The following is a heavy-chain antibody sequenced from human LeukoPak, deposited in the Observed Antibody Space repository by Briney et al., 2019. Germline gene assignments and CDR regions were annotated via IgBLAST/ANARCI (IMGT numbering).Heavy chain of an antibody. CDR3: ARDLSPQLLWFGESQGGYDY. J-gene: IGHJ4*02. V-gene: IGHV3-33*01. CDR1: GFTFSSYG. D-gene: IGHD3-10*01. Sequence: GRSLRLSCAASGFTFSSYGMHWVRQAPGKGLEWVAVIWYDGSNKYYADSVKGRFPISRDNSKNTLYLQMNSLRAEDTAVYYCARDLSPQLLWFGESQGGYDYWGQGTLVTVSS. CDR2: IWYDGSNK.